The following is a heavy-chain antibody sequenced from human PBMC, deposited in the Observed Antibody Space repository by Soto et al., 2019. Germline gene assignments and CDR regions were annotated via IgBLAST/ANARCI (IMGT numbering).Heavy chain of an antibody. D-gene: IGHD4-17*01. V-gene: IGHV4-31*03. J-gene: IGHJ3*02. CDR1: GGSSSSGNYY. Sequence: SETLSLTCTVAGGSSSSGNYYWAWIRQHPGNGLEWTGYIYYSGNTYYNPSLESRVTISVDTSKNQFSLKLTSVTAADTAIYYCARDPIPTDYGDYRDAFDIWGQGTMVTVSS. CDR2: IYYSGNT. CDR3: ARDPIPTDYGDYRDAFDI.